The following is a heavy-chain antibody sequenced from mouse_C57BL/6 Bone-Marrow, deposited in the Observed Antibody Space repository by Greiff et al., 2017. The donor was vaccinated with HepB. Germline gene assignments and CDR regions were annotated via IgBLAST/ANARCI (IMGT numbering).Heavy chain of an antibody. V-gene: IGHV2-6-1*01. J-gene: IGHJ4*01. D-gene: IGHD2-2*01. Sequence: QVQLKESGPGLVAPSQSLSITCTVSGFSLSSYGVHWVRQPPGKGLEWLGVIWSDGSTTYNTALKSRLSISKDNSKSPVFLKMNSLQTDDTAMYYGARHPLYDGYDENAMDYWGRGTSVTVSS. CDR1: GFSLSSYG. CDR2: IWSDGST. CDR3: ARHPLYDGYDENAMDY.